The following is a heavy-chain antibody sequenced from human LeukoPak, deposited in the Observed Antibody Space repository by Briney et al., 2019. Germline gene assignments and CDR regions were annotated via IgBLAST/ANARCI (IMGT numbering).Heavy chain of an antibody. J-gene: IGHJ4*02. CDR2: IIPIFGTA. V-gene: IGHV1-69*05. Sequence: ASVKLSCKASGGTFSSYAISWVRQATGQGLEWRGGIIPIFGTANSAQKIQGRVTITTDESTSTAYMELSSLRSEDTAVYYCARVHYGGNSNYFDYWGQGTLVTVSS. CDR1: GGTFSSYA. D-gene: IGHD4-23*01. CDR3: ARVHYGGNSNYFDY.